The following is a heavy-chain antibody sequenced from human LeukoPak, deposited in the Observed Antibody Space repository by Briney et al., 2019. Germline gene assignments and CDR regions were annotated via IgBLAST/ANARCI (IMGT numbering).Heavy chain of an antibody. CDR1: GFTFSSYW. CDR3: ARGDDYSRSWYGSSFDY. D-gene: IGHD6-13*01. Sequence: GGSLRLSCAASGFTFSSYWMHWVRQAPGKGLVWVSRINSDGSSTNYADSVKGRFTISRDNAKNTLYLQMNSLRAEDTAVYYCARGDDYSRSWYGSSFDYWGQGTLVTVSS. V-gene: IGHV3-74*01. CDR2: INSDGSST. J-gene: IGHJ4*02.